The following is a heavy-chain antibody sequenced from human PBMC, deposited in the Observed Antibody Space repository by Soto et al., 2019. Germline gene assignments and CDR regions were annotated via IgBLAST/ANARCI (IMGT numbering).Heavy chain of an antibody. V-gene: IGHV1-69*06. CDR1: GGTFSSYA. D-gene: IGHD3-3*01. CDR2: IIPIFGTA. J-gene: IGHJ4*02. CDR3: ATSKSITIFGVGRNFDY. Sequence: QVQLVQSGAEVKKPGSSVKVSCKASGGTFSSYAISWVRHAPGQGLEWMGGIIPIFGTANYAQKFQGRVTITAEKTTSTAYMELSSLRSEDTAVYYCATSKSITIFGVGRNFDYWGQGPLVTVSS.